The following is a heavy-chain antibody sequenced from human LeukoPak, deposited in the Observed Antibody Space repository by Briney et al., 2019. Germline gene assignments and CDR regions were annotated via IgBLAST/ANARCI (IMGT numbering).Heavy chain of an antibody. CDR3: AELGITMIGGV. Sequence: GGSLRLSCAASGFTFSSYSMNWVRQAPGKGLEWISYISTSSTTIYDADSVKGRFTISRDDAKNSLYLQMNSLRAEDTAVYYCAELGITMIGGVWGKGTTVTISS. J-gene: IGHJ6*04. V-gene: IGHV3-48*04. CDR2: ISTSSTTI. CDR1: GFTFSSYS. D-gene: IGHD3-10*02.